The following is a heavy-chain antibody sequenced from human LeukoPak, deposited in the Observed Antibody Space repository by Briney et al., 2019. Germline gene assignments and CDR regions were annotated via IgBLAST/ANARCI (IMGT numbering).Heavy chain of an antibody. Sequence: GGSLRLSCAASGFTFSSYSMNWVRQAPGKGLEWVSSISSSSSYIYYADSVKGRFTISRDNAKNSLYLQMNSLRAEDMAVYYCARVGIAVAIDYWGQGTLVTVSS. V-gene: IGHV3-21*01. CDR2: ISSSSSYI. D-gene: IGHD6-19*01. CDR1: GFTFSSYS. J-gene: IGHJ4*02. CDR3: ARVGIAVAIDY.